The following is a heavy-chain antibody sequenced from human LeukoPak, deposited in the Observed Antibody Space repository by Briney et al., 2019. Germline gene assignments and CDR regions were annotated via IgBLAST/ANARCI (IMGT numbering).Heavy chain of an antibody. CDR1: GYTFTSYD. J-gene: IGHJ6*02. Sequence: ASVKVSCKASGYTFTSYDINWVRQATGQGLEWMGWMNPNSGNTGYAQKFQGRVTMTRNTSISTAYMELSGLRSEDTAVYYCASAYCGGDCYPNYGMDVWGQGTTVTVSS. D-gene: IGHD2-21*02. CDR3: ASAYCGGDCYPNYGMDV. V-gene: IGHV1-8*01. CDR2: MNPNSGNT.